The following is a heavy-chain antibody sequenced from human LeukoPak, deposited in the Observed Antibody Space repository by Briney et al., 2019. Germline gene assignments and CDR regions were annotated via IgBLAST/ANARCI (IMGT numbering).Heavy chain of an antibody. D-gene: IGHD5-12*01. CDR3: ASAIAATDQDPPFDY. CDR2: ISKAYSTI. J-gene: IGHJ4*02. Sequence: GGSLRLSCAASGFTISDYYMSWIRQAPGKGLEWVSYISKAYSTIYYAYSVKGRVTISRDNAKNSLYLQMNSLRAEDTAVYYCASAIAATDQDPPFDYWGQGTLVTVSS. V-gene: IGHV3-11*01. CDR1: GFTISDYY.